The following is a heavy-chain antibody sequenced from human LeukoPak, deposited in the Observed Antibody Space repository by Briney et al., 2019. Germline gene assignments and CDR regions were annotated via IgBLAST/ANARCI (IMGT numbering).Heavy chain of an antibody. J-gene: IGHJ4*02. CDR2: TYYTSKWYD. Sequence: SQTLSLTCAISGDSVPSNSATWNWIRQSPSRGLEWLGRTYYTSKWYDDYAVSVKSRITINPDTSKNQFSLQLNSVTPEDTAIYYCARVSSRGNNCFDYWGQGTLVTVSS. CDR1: GDSVPSNSAT. V-gene: IGHV6-1*01. CDR3: ARVSSRGNNCFDY. D-gene: IGHD2/OR15-2a*01.